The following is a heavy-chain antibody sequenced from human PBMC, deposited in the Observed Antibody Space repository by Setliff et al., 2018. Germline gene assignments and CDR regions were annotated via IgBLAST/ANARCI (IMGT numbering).Heavy chain of an antibody. CDR1: GYTFSHSG. J-gene: IGHJ4*02. D-gene: IGHD2-8*01. CDR3: SRLVRYCSKTTCQTASGAEV. CDR2: ISAYTGNT. Sequence: RASVKVSCKASGYTFSHSGITWVRQAPGQGLEWMGWISAYTGNTNYAQKLQGRVTMTTDASTNTAYMELRGLSSDDTAVYYCSRLVRYCSKTTCQTASGAEVWGQGTLVTVSS. V-gene: IGHV1-18*01.